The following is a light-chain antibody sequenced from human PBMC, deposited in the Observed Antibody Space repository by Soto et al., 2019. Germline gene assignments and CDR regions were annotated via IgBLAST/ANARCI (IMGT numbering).Light chain of an antibody. J-gene: IGKJ2*01. V-gene: IGKV3-20*01. CDR3: QRYGTSRGT. CDR1: ESITNKY. CDR2: GAS. Sequence: EIVLTQSPGTLSLSPGERATLSCRASESITNKYIAWYQQKPGQAPRLLIYGASTRASGTPDRFSGGGSGTDFTLTLSRLESEDFAVYYCQRYGTSRGTFGQGTKLEIK.